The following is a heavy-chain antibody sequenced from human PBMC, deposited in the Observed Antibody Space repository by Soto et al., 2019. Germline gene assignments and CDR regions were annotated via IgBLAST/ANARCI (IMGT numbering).Heavy chain of an antibody. CDR2: ISSSSSYT. CDR3: ARDHYGPGWFDP. V-gene: IGHV3-11*05. D-gene: IGHD3-10*01. CDR1: GFTFSDYY. J-gene: IGHJ5*02. Sequence: GGSLRLSCAASGFTFSDYYMSWIRQAPGKGLEWVSYISSSSSYTNYTDSVKGRFTISRDNAKNSLYLQMNSLRAEDTAVYYCARDHYGPGWFDPWGQGTLVTVSS.